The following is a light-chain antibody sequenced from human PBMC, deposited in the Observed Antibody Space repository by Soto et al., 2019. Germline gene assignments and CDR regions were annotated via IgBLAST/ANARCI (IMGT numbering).Light chain of an antibody. V-gene: IGKV1-5*01. CDR1: QSIRSW. CDR2: DAY. J-gene: IGKJ4*01. Sequence: DIQMTQSPSLLSASVGDRVTITCRXSQSIRSWLAWYQQKPGKAPKLLIYDAYSLESGVPSRFSGRRSGTEFTLTIAGLQPEDFATYYCQQYESYSPLTLGGGTKVDIK. CDR3: QQYESYSPLT.